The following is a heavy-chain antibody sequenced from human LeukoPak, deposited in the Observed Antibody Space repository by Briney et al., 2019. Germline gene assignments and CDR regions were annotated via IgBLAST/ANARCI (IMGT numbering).Heavy chain of an antibody. CDR3: ARVGYDFWSGYSSTASNWFDP. CDR2: IYTSGST. CDR1: GGSISSYY. Sequence: PSETLSLTCTVSGGSISSYYWRWIRQPAGKGLEWIGRIYTSGSTNYNPSLKSRVTISVDTSKNQFSLKLSSVTAADTAVYYCARVGYDFWSGYSSTASNWFDPWGQGTLVTVSS. J-gene: IGHJ5*02. V-gene: IGHV4-4*07. D-gene: IGHD3-3*01.